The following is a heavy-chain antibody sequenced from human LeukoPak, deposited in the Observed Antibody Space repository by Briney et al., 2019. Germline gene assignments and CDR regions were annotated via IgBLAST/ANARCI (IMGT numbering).Heavy chain of an antibody. CDR2: ISGSGGST. J-gene: IGHJ4*02. Sequence: GSLGPSWATPWFHFNNYAMRRVRQAPGKGVEWVSAISGSGGSTYYADSVKGRFTISRDNSKNTLYLQMNSLRAEDTAVYYCANGVNTMTVDYWGQGTLVTVSS. D-gene: IGHD3-22*01. CDR3: ANGVNTMTVDY. V-gene: IGHV3-23*01. CDR1: WFHFNNYA.